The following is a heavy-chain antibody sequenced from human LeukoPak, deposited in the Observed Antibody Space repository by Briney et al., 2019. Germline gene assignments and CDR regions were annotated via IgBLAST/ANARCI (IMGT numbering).Heavy chain of an antibody. CDR1: GFTLSNYW. D-gene: IGHD1-26*01. J-gene: IGHJ4*02. CDR3: ARWEARDTWVYDY. V-gene: IGHV3-7*01. CDR2: IKQDGSKL. Sequence: AGSLRLSCAASGFTLSNYWMSWVRQAPGKGLEWVANIKQDGSKLSYVDSVKGRFTVSRDNAKNSLYLQMNSLRAEDTAVYYCARWEARDTWVYDYWGQGTLVTVSS.